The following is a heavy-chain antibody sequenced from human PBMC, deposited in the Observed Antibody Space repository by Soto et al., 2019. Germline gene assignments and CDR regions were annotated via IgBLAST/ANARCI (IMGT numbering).Heavy chain of an antibody. V-gene: IGHV1-18*01. CDR1: GYGFTTYG. Sequence: QVHLVQSGAEVKKPGASVKVSCKGSGYGFTTYGITWVRQAPGQGLEWMAWISAHNGNTNYAQKLQGRVNVTRDTATSTAYMELRSLRCDDTAVYYCARGRYGDYWGQGALVTVSS. CDR2: ISAHNGNT. J-gene: IGHJ4*02. CDR3: ARGRYGDY. D-gene: IGHD1-1*01.